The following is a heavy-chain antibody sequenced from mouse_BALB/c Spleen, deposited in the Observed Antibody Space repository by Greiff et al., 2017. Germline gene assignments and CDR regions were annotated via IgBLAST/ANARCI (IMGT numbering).Heavy chain of an antibody. CDR2: IRLKSNNYAT. D-gene: IGHD2-1*01. CDR3: TRLYYGYWYFDV. V-gene: IGHV6-6*02. J-gene: IGHJ1*01. Sequence: EVQVVESGGGLVQPGGSMKLSCVASGFTFSNYWMNWVRQSPEKGLEWVAEIRLKSNNYATHYAESVKGRFTISRDDSKSSVYLQMNNLRAEDTGIYYCTRLYYGYWYFDVWGAGTTVTVSS. CDR1: GFTFSNYW.